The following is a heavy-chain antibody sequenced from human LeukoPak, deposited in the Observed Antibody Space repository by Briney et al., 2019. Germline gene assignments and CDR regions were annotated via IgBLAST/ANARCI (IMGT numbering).Heavy chain of an antibody. CDR1: GFTFSSYA. V-gene: IGHV3-23*01. J-gene: IGHJ4*02. D-gene: IGHD6-25*01. Sequence: GGSLRLSCAASGFTFSSYAMSWVRQAPGKGLEWVSVKGRFTISRDNSKNTLYLQMNSLRAEDTAVYYCAKWISSATFDYWGQGTLVTVSS. CDR3: AKWISSATFDY.